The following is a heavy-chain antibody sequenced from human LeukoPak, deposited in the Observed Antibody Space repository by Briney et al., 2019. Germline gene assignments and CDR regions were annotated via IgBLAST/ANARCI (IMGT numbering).Heavy chain of an antibody. J-gene: IGHJ5*01. CDR2: IIPIFGTA. CDR3: ARYLYCSSSSCYDEHNWFES. V-gene: IGHV1-69*13. D-gene: IGHD2-2*01. CDR1: GGTFSSYA. Sequence: GASVKVSCKASGGTFSSYAISWVRQAPGQGLEWMGGIIPIFGTANYAQKFQGRVTITADESTSTAYMELSSLRSEATAVYHGARYLYCSSSSCYDEHNWFESWGQGTLVTVSS.